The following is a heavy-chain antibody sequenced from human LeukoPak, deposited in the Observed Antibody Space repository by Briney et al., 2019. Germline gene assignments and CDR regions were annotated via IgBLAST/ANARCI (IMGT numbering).Heavy chain of an antibody. CDR1: GGSISSYY. J-gene: IGHJ3*02. V-gene: IGHV4-59*01. Sequence: SETLSLTCTVSGGSISSYYWSWIRQPPGKGLEWIGYIYYSGSTNYNPSLKSRVTISVDTSKNQFSLKLSSVTAADTAVYYCARELRGYSYNDPFDIWGQVTMATVSS. CDR2: IYYSGST. CDR3: ARELRGYSYNDPFDI. D-gene: IGHD5-18*01.